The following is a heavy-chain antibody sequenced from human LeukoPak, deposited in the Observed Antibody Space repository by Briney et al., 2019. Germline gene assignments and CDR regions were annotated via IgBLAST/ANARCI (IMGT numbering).Heavy chain of an antibody. V-gene: IGHV4-59*08. CDR1: GGSISSYY. J-gene: IGHJ6*03. CDR3: ASVRRGFGESSKYYSYYYMDV. CDR2: ISYSGST. Sequence: SETLSLTCTVSGGSISSYYWNWIRQPPGKGLEWIGSISYSGSTNYNPSLESRVTISVDTSKNHFSLNLSSVTAADTAVYYCASVRRGFGESSKYYSYYYMDVWGNGTTVTISS. D-gene: IGHD3-10*01.